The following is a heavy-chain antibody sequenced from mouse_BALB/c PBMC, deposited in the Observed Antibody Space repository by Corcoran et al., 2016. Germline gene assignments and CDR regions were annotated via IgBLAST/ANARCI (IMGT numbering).Heavy chain of an antibody. CDR3: LNYGNYAMDY. V-gene: IGHV1-18*01. Sequence: DVQLQQSGPELVKPGASMKISCKASGYSFTGYTMNCVKQSHGKNLEWIGLINPYNGVTSYNQKFKGKATLTVDKSSSTAYMELLRLTSEDSSVYDCLNYGNYAMDYWGQGTPVTVSS. D-gene: IGHD2-1*01. CDR2: INPYNGVT. CDR1: GYSFTGYT. J-gene: IGHJ4*01.